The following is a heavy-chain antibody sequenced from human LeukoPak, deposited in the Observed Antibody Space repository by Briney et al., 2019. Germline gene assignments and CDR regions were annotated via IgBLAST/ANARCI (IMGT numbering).Heavy chain of an antibody. V-gene: IGHV4-59*01. D-gene: IGHD4-23*01. Sequence: NPGGSLRLSCAASGFTFSTYWMSWLRQPPGKGLEWIAYISYSGTTKYNPSLKSRVTISIDMSKNQFSLKLSSVTAADTAVYYCARDFGGNSDYWGQGTLVTVSS. CDR1: GFTFSTYW. CDR2: ISYSGTT. J-gene: IGHJ4*02. CDR3: ARDFGGNSDY.